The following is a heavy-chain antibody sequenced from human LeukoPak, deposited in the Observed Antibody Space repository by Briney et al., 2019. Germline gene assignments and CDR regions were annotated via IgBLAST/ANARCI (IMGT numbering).Heavy chain of an antibody. CDR1: GGTFISYA. D-gene: IGHD5-12*01. V-gene: IGHV1-69*05. J-gene: IGHJ4*02. Sequence: VASVKVSCKASGGTFISYAISWVRQAPGQGLEWMGRIIPIFGSASYARKFQDRVTIITDEYTSTVHMEMSSLRSEDTAVCYCARGKRESGCDIYHFDYWGQGTLVTVSS. CDR3: ARGKRESGCDIYHFDY. CDR2: IIPIFGSA.